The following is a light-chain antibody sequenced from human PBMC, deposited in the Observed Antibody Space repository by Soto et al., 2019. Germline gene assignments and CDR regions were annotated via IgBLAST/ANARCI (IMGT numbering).Light chain of an antibody. Sequence: EIVLTQSPGTLSLSPGERATLSCRASQSVSDNYLAWHQQRPGQAPRLLIFEASTRATGIPDRFSGSGSGTDFTLTISRLEPEDFAVYYCQQYDNWPLTFGGGTKVDI. J-gene: IGKJ4*01. CDR1: QSVSDNY. V-gene: IGKV3-20*01. CDR2: EAS. CDR3: QQYDNWPLT.